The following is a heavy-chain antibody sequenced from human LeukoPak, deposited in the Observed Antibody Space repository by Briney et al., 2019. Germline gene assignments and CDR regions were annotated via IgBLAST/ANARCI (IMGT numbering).Heavy chain of an antibody. CDR2: ISGSGGST. CDR1: GFTFSSYA. V-gene: IGHV3-23*01. D-gene: IGHD2-21*01. J-gene: IGHJ4*02. CDR3: AKDRVRYRGGLFDY. Sequence: GGSLRLSCAASGFTFSSYAMSWVRQAPGKGLEWVSAISGSGGSTYYADSVKGRFTTSRDNSKNTLYLQMNSLRAEDTAVYYCAKDRVRYRGGLFDYWGQGTLVTVSS.